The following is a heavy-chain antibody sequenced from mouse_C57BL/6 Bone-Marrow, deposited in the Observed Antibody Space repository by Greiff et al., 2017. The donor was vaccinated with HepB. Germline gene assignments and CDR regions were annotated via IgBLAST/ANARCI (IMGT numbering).Heavy chain of an antibody. Sequence: EVQLQESGAELVRPGASVKLSCTASGFNIKDDYMHWVKQRPEQGLEWIGWIDPENGDTEYASKFQSKATITADTSSNTAYLQLSSLTSEDTAVYYCTTSITTVVATDYWGQGTTLTVSS. CDR3: TTSITTVVATDY. CDR1: GFNIKDDY. J-gene: IGHJ2*01. CDR2: IDPENGDT. D-gene: IGHD1-1*01. V-gene: IGHV14-4*01.